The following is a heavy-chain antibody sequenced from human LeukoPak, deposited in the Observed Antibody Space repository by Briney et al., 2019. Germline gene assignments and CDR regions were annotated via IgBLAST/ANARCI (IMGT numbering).Heavy chain of an antibody. Sequence: GGSLRLSCAASGFPFINYWMHWVRQAPGKGLVWVSRINSDGINTSYADSVKGRFTISRDNAKNTLNLQMNSLRAEDTAVYYCAKKGGGWPYYFDYWGQGTLVTVSS. CDR1: GFPFINYW. V-gene: IGHV3-74*01. D-gene: IGHD2-15*01. CDR3: AKKGGGWPYYFDY. CDR2: INSDGINT. J-gene: IGHJ4*02.